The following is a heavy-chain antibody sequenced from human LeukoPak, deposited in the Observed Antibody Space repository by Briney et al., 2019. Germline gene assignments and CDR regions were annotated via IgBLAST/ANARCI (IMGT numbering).Heavy chain of an antibody. J-gene: IGHJ4*02. Sequence: GESLRLSCAASGFTFSSYGMHWVRQAPGKGLEWVAVISYDGSNKYYADSVKGRFTISRGNSKNTLYLQMNSLRAEDTAVYYCAKVLYCSSTSCYEGIDYWGQGTLVTVSS. CDR3: AKVLYCSSTSCYEGIDY. CDR2: ISYDGSNK. V-gene: IGHV3-30*18. D-gene: IGHD2-2*01. CDR1: GFTFSSYG.